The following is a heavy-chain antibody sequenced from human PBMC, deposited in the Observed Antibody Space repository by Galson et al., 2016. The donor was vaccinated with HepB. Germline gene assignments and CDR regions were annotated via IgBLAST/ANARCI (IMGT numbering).Heavy chain of an antibody. D-gene: IGHD1-26*01. CDR1: GFSLNTRGVR. Sequence: PALVKPPQTLTLTCTFSGFSLNTRGVRVGWIRQTPEKALEWLALIYWDDHKRYSSSLQTRLNITGDTARSQVVLTMTNMEPVDTATYYCAHVKSGALNWFDPWGQGTLVTVSS. J-gene: IGHJ5*02. CDR2: IYWDDHK. CDR3: AHVKSGALNWFDP. V-gene: IGHV2-5*02.